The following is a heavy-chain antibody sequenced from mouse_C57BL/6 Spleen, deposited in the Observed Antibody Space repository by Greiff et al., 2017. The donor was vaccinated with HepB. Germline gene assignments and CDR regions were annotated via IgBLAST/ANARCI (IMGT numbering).Heavy chain of an antibody. D-gene: IGHD2-12*01. CDR2: ISSGSSAI. J-gene: IGHJ2*01. Sequence: EVQLLESGAGLVKPGGSVKLSCEASGYTFSDYGMHWVRQGPEKGLEWVAYISSGSSAINYDETVKGRVTMSRDNANNTPYLELTSLTSEDTAVYYCARHDGYFDYWGQGTTLTVSS. CDR3: ARHDGYFDY. CDR1: GYTFSDYG. V-gene: IGHV5-17*01.